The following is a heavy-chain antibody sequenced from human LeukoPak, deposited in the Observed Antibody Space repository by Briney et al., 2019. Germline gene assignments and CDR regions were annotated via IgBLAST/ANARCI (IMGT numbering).Heavy chain of an antibody. CDR1: GFTFDDYA. J-gene: IGHJ4*02. CDR3: AKGTGGYSSGGYFDY. D-gene: IGHD6-19*01. CDR2: ISWNSGSI. V-gene: IGHV3-9*03. Sequence: PGRSLRLSCAASGFTFDDYAMHWVRQAPGKGLEWVSGISWNSGSIGYADSVKGRFTISRDNAKNSLYLQMNSLRAEDMASYYCAKGTGGYSSGGYFDYWGQGTLVTVSP.